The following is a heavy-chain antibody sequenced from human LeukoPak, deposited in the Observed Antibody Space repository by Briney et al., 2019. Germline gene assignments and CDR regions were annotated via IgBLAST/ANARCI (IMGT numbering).Heavy chain of an antibody. CDR3: ARGYYDFWSGYYKVNWFDP. V-gene: IGHV5-51*01. J-gene: IGHJ5*02. CDR2: IYPGDSDT. CDR1: GYSFTSYW. Sequence: GESLEISCKGSGYSFTSYWIGWVRQMPGKGLEWMGIIYPGDSDTRYSPSFQGQVTISADKSISTAYLQWSSLKASDTALYYCARGYYDFWSGYYKVNWFDPWGQGTLVTVSS. D-gene: IGHD3-3*01.